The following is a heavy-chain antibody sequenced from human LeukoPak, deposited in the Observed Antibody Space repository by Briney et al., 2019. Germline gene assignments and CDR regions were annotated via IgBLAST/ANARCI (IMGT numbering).Heavy chain of an antibody. V-gene: IGHV4-59*01. CDR3: ARINSGYDLSSSWYPNWFDP. CDR2: IHYTGKT. Sequence: SETLSLTCTVSGGSINGFYWSWIRHPPGKGLEWIGNIHYTGKTNYNPSLKSRVTMSVETSKNHFSVRLTSVTAADTAVYYCARINSGYDLSSSWYPNWFDPWGQGALVTVSS. CDR1: GGSINGFY. J-gene: IGHJ5*02. D-gene: IGHD6-13*01.